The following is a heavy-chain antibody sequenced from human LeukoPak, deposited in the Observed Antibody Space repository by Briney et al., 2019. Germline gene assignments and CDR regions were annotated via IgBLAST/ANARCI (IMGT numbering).Heavy chain of an antibody. CDR1: GYTFTSYA. CDR2: INTNTGNP. Sequence: ASVKVSCKASGYTFTSYAMNWVRQAPGQGLEWMGWINTNTGNPTYAQGFTGRFVFSLDTSASTAYLQISSLKAEDTAVYYCARDLRSSSMKWFDPWGQGTLVTVSS. D-gene: IGHD6-13*01. J-gene: IGHJ5*02. V-gene: IGHV7-4-1*02. CDR3: ARDLRSSSMKWFDP.